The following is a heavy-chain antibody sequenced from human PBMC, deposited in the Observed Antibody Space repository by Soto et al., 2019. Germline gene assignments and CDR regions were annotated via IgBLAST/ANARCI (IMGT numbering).Heavy chain of an antibody. CDR1: EFTFSSSW. V-gene: IGHV3-7*01. CDR3: ARNYAFDAFDI. CDR2: IKPDGSNK. J-gene: IGHJ3*02. D-gene: IGHD3-16*01. Sequence: EVPLVEFGGGLVQPGESLRLSCTASEFTFSSSWMTWVRQAPGKGLEWVATIKPDGSNKDYVDSVKGRFAVSRDNAKNSLSLQMHSLTAEDTAVYYCARNYAFDAFDIWGQGTMVTVSS.